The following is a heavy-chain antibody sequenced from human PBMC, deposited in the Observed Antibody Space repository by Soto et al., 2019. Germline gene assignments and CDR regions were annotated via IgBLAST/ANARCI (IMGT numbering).Heavy chain of an antibody. D-gene: IGHD3-22*01. Sequence: PSETVSLSCTVSGCCIGRYYWSWIRQSPGKGLEWIGYIYYSGSTNYNPSLKSRVTISVDTSKNQFSLKLSSVTAADTAVYYCARVPYYDSSGPPYYFDSRGQRTPVTVSS. CDR1: GCCIGRYY. J-gene: IGHJ4*02. CDR2: IYYSGST. V-gene: IGHV4-59*01. CDR3: ARVPYYDSSGPPYYFDS.